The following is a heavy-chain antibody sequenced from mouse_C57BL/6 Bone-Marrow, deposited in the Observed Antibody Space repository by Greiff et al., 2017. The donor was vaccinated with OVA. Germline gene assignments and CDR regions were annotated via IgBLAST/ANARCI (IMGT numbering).Heavy chain of an antibody. V-gene: IGHV1-81*01. D-gene: IGHD2-1*01. Sequence: QVQLQQSGAELARPGASVKLSCKASGYTFTSYGISWVKQRTGQGLEWIGEIYPRSGNTYYNEKFKGKATLTADKSSSTAYMELRSLTSEDSAVYCWARRPAAPYGNYFPWYFDVWGTGTTVTVSS. CDR1: GYTFTSYG. CDR3: ARRPAAPYGNYFPWYFDV. CDR2: IYPRSGNT. J-gene: IGHJ1*03.